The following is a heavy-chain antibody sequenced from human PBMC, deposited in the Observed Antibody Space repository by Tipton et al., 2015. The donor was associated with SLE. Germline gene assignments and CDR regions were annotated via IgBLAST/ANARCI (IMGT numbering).Heavy chain of an antibody. D-gene: IGHD3-22*01. Sequence: GSLRLSCAASGFTFSSYAMSWVRQAPGKGLEWVSAISGSGGSTYYADAVKGRFTISRDNSKNTLYLQMNSLRAEDTAVHYCAKAYYSDSSGYLYYFDYWGQGTLVTVSS. CDR1: GFTFSSYA. CDR2: ISGSGGST. J-gene: IGHJ4*02. V-gene: IGHV3-23*01. CDR3: AKAYYSDSSGYLYYFDY.